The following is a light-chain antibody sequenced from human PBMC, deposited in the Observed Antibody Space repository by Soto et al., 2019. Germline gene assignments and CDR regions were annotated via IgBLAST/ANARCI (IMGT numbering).Light chain of an antibody. Sequence: DIVLTQSPATLSSSPGERVTLSCGASQSVGSYLAWYQQTPGQAPRLLIYDATYRATDIPDRFSGSGSGTEFTLTISSLQPEDFATYYCQQHGQWPITFGQGTRLEIK. V-gene: IGKV3-11*01. J-gene: IGKJ5*01. CDR1: QSVGSY. CDR3: QQHGQWPIT. CDR2: DAT.